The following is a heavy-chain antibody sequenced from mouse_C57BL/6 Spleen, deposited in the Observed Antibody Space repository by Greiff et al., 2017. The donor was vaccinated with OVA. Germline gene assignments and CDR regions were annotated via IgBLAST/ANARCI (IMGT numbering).Heavy chain of an antibody. V-gene: IGHV5-6*01. CDR3: ARCGYPYYFDY. D-gene: IGHD2-2*01. CDR2: ISSGGSYT. J-gene: IGHJ2*01. CDR1: GFTFSSYG. Sequence: EVKLMESGGDLVKPGGSLKLSCAASGFTFSSYGMSWVRQTPDKRLEWVATISSGGSYTYYPDSVKGRFTISRDNAKNTLYLQMSSLKSEDTAMYYCARCGYPYYFDYWGQGTTLTVSS.